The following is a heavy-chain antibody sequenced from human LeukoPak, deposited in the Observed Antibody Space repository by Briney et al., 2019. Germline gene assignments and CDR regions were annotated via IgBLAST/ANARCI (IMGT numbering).Heavy chain of an antibody. V-gene: IGHV3-64*01. D-gene: IGHD2-15*01. CDR2: ISSNGGST. CDR1: GFTFSSYA. Sequence: PGGSLRLSCAASGFTFSSYAMHWVRQAPGKGLEYVSAISSNGGSTYYANSVKGRFTISRDNSKNTLYLQMGSLRAEDMAVYYCARDEADIVAGGLKHWGQGTLVTVSS. J-gene: IGHJ4*02. CDR3: ARDEADIVAGGLKH.